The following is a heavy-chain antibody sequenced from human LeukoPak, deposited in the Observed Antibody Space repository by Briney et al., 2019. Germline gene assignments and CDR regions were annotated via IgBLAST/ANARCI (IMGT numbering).Heavy chain of an antibody. D-gene: IGHD3-22*01. CDR1: GYSFTSYW. CDR2: IYPGDSDT. Sequence: GEPLKISCKGSGYSFTSYWIAWVRQMPGKGLEWMGIIYPGDSDTRYSPSFQGQVAISADKSISTAYLQWSSLKASDTAMYYCARGGDYYDSSGYYGGWGQGTLVTVSS. V-gene: IGHV5-51*01. CDR3: ARGGDYYDSSGYYGG. J-gene: IGHJ4*02.